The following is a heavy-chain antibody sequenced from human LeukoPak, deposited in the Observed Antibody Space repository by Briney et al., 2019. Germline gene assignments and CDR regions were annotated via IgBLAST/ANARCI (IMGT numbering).Heavy chain of an antibody. D-gene: IGHD3-10*01. CDR1: GFTFSNYG. J-gene: IGHJ4*02. CDR2: ISGSSST. CDR3: AKAAGFMVRGVISDY. V-gene: IGHV3-23*01. Sequence: GGSLRLSCAASGFTFSNYGMSWVRQAPGMGLEWVSAISGSSSTYYADSVKGRFTISRDNSKNTLYLQMNSLRAEDTAVYYCAKAAGFMVRGVISDYWGQGTLVTVSS.